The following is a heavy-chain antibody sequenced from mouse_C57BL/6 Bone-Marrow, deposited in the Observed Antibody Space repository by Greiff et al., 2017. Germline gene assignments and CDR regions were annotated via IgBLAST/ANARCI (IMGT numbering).Heavy chain of an antibody. CDR3: ARKTNWALFDY. CDR1: GYTFTSYW. CDR2: IYPGSGST. J-gene: IGHJ2*01. D-gene: IGHD4-1*01. V-gene: IGHV1-55*01. Sequence: QVQLQQPGAELVKPGASVKMSCKASGYTFTSYWITWVKQRPGQGLEWIGDIYPGSGSTNSNEKFKSKATLTVDTASSTAYMQLSSLTSEDSAVYYCARKTNWALFDYWGQGTTLTVSS.